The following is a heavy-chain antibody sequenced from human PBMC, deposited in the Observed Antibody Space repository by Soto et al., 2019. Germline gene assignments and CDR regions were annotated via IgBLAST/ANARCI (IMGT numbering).Heavy chain of an antibody. Sequence: GGSLRLSCAASGFTVDDYAMHWVRQAPGKGLEWVSGISWNSGSIGYADSVKGRFTISRDNAKNSLYLQMNSLRAEDTALYYCAKDGSDSSASYDYWGQGTLVTVSS. J-gene: IGHJ4*02. V-gene: IGHV3-9*01. CDR3: AKDGSDSSASYDY. D-gene: IGHD3-22*01. CDR2: ISWNSGSI. CDR1: GFTVDDYA.